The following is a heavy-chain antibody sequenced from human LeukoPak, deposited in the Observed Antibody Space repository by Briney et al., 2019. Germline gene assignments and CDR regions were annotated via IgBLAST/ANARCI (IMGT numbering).Heavy chain of an antibody. J-gene: IGHJ4*02. Sequence: KTSETLSLTCTVSGGSISSSSYYWGWIRQPPGKGLEWIGSIYYSGSTYYNPSLKSRVTISVDTSKNQFSLKLSSVTAADTAVYYCARDKRFLEWGKPKTVFDYWGQGTLVTVSS. CDR3: ARDKRFLEWGKPKTVFDY. CDR1: GGSISSSSYY. D-gene: IGHD3-3*01. CDR2: IYYSGST. V-gene: IGHV4-39*07.